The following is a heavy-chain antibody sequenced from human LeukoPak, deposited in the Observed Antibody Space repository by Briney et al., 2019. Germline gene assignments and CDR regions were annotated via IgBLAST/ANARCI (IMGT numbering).Heavy chain of an antibody. CDR1: GFIFSDAW. J-gene: IGHJ4*02. V-gene: IGHV3-15*01. D-gene: IGHD3-10*01. CDR3: TTYGAGRKFDY. CDR2: IKTTSDGGTP. Sequence: PGGSLRLSCVASGFIFSDAWMTWVRQAPGEGLEWVGRIKTTSDGGTPDYAAPVKGRFTMSRADSTNTLYLQMNSLKSEDTAVYYCTTYGAGRKFDYWGQGTLVTVSS.